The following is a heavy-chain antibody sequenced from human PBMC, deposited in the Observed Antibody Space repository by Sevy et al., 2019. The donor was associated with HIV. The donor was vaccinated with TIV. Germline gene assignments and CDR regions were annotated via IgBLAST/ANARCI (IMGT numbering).Heavy chain of an antibody. J-gene: IGHJ4*02. Sequence: GGSLRLSCTASGFTFGDYAMSWFRQAPGKGLEWVGFIRSKAYGGTTEYAASVKGRFTISRDDSKSIAYLQMNSLKTEETAVYYCTGDGDGDSSSSSGSYWGQGTLVTVSS. D-gene: IGHD6-6*01. CDR3: TGDGDGDSSSSSGSY. CDR2: IRSKAYGGTT. CDR1: GFTFGDYA. V-gene: IGHV3-49*03.